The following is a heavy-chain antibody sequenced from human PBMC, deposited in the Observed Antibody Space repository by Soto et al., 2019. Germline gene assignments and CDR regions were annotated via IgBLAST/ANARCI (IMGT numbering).Heavy chain of an antibody. Sequence: GASVKVSCKASGGTFSSYAISWVRQAPGQGLEWMGGIIPIFGTANYAQKFQGRVTITADESTSTAYMELSSLRSEDTAVYYCARVFVSGSIPASDYYYYYGRDVWGQGTTVTVSS. D-gene: IGHD1-26*01. CDR3: ARVFVSGSIPASDYYYYYGRDV. J-gene: IGHJ6*02. CDR1: GGTFSSYA. V-gene: IGHV1-69*13. CDR2: IIPIFGTA.